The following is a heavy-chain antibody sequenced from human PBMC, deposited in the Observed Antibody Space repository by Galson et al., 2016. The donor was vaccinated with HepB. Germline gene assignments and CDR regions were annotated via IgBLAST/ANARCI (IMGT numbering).Heavy chain of an antibody. CDR3: ARPVDTATVDGMDV. Sequence: SLRLSCAASGFTFSNYAMHWVRQAPGKGLEWVAVIWYDGSYQYYADSVKGRFTVSRDNSKNTLYLQMNSLSAEDTAVYYCARPVDTATVDGMDVWGQGTTVTVS. D-gene: IGHD5-18*01. CDR2: IWYDGSYQ. V-gene: IGHV3-33*01. J-gene: IGHJ6*02. CDR1: GFTFSNYA.